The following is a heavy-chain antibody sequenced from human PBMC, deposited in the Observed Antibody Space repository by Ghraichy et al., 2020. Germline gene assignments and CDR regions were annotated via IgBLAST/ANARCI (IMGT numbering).Heavy chain of an antibody. D-gene: IGHD6-13*01. CDR3: ARDRLRVLAAAVPFDY. V-gene: IGHV3-21*06. CDR1: GFTFSSYS. Sequence: GGSLRLSCAASGFTFSSYSMNWVRQAPGKGLEWVSSISSSSSYIYYADSVKGRFTISRDNAKNSLYLQMNSLRVEDTAVYYCARDRLRVLAAAVPFDYWGQGILVTVSS. J-gene: IGHJ4*02. CDR2: ISSSSSYI.